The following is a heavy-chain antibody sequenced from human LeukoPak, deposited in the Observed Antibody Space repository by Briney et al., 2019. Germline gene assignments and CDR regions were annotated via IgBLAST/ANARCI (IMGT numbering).Heavy chain of an antibody. CDR2: INSDGSST. Sequence: GGSLRLSCAASGFTFSSYWMRWVRQAPGKGLVWVSRINSDGSSTSYADSVKGRSTISRDNAKNTLYLQMNSLRAEDTAVYYCAREEGAAAGISFDYWGQGTLVTVSS. D-gene: IGHD6-13*01. CDR3: AREEGAAAGISFDY. V-gene: IGHV3-74*01. J-gene: IGHJ4*02. CDR1: GFTFSSYW.